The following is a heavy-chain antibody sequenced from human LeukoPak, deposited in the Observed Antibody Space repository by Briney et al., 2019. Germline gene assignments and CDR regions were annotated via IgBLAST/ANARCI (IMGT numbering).Heavy chain of an antibody. CDR3: ARQAYSSNLGWFDP. J-gene: IGHJ5*02. D-gene: IGHD6-13*01. CDR2: IYNSGST. Sequence: SETLSLTCTVSGGSISSYYWSWIRQPPGKGLEWIGNIYNSGSTYYNPSLKSRVTISVDTSKNQFSLKLSSVTAADTAVYYCARQAYSSNLGWFDPWGQGTLVTVSS. CDR1: GGSISSYY. V-gene: IGHV4-59*04.